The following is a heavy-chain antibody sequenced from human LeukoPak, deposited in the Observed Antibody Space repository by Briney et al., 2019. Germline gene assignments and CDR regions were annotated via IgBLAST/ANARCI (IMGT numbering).Heavy chain of an antibody. CDR2: IYYGGTT. CDR1: GGSISDDGYY. Sequence: PSQTLSLTCTVSGGSISDDGYYWSWIRQLPGKGLEWIGHIYYGGTTEYNPSLESRITISVATSKTQFSLKLNSVTAADTAVYYCARGGVTVTDYWGQGNLVTVSS. CDR3: ARGGVTVTDY. J-gene: IGHJ4*02. D-gene: IGHD4-17*01. V-gene: IGHV4-31*03.